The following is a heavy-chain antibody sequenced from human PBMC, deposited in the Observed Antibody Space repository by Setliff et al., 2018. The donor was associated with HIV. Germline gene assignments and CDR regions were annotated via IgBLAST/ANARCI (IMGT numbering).Heavy chain of an antibody. CDR2: IYYSGNT. Sequence: KTSETLSLTCSVSGGSISSSGYYWAWIRQPPGKGLEWIGSIYYSGNTYYNPSVKSRVTISVDTFNNQFSLRLSSVTAADTAVYYCSRAIVAVTAIDHYYGMDVWGQGTTVTVSS. J-gene: IGHJ6*02. CDR1: GGSISSSGYY. D-gene: IGHD2-21*02. CDR3: SRAIVAVTAIDHYYGMDV. V-gene: IGHV4-39*07.